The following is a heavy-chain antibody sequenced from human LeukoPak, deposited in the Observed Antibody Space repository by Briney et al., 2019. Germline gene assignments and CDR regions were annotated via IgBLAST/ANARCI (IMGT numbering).Heavy chain of an antibody. CDR2: INPNSGGT. CDR1: GYTFTGYY. J-gene: IGHJ4*02. D-gene: IGHD3-22*01. Sequence: ASVKVSCKASGYTFTGYYMHWVRQAPGQGLEGMGWINPNSGGTNYAQKFQGRVTMTRDTSISTAYMELSRLRSDDTAVYYCAVDYGDYVTVDCYDSSGYYPYYWGQGTLVTVSS. CDR3: AVDYGDYVTVDCYDSSGYYPYY. V-gene: IGHV1-2*02.